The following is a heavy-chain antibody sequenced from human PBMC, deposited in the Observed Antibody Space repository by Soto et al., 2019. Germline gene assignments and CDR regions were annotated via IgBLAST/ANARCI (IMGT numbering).Heavy chain of an antibody. CDR3: ARDSVGRRRSGITIFGVVDY. CDR1: GYTFTSYA. J-gene: IGHJ4*02. Sequence: ASVKVSCKASGYTFTSYAMHWVRQAPGQRLEWMGWINAGNGNTKYSQKFQGRVTITRDTSASTAYMELSSLRSDDTAVYYCARDSVGRRRSGITIFGVVDYWGQGTLVTVSS. CDR2: INAGNGNT. D-gene: IGHD3-3*01. V-gene: IGHV1-3*01.